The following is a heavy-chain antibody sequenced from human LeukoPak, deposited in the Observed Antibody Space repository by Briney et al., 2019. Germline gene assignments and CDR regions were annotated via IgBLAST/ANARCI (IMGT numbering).Heavy chain of an antibody. J-gene: IGHJ4*02. V-gene: IGHV1-69*13. CDR2: IIPIFGTE. CDR1: GGTFSSYA. CDR3: ARDSTMVRGVHDY. D-gene: IGHD3-10*01. Sequence: SVKVSCKASGGTFSSYAISWVRQAPGQGLEWMGGIIPIFGTENYAQKFQGRVTITADESTSTAYMELSSLRSEDTAVYYCARDSTMVRGVHDYWGQGTLVTVSS.